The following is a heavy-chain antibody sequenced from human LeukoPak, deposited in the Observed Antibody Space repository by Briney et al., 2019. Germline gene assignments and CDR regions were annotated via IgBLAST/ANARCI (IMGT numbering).Heavy chain of an antibody. D-gene: IGHD5-24*01. CDR1: GGSISSYY. Sequence: PSETLSLTCTVSGGSISSYYWSWIRQPPGKGLEWIGYIYYSGSTNYNPSLKSRVTISVDTSKNQFSLKLSSVTAADTAVYYCASQPRRDGYNYAAFDIWGQGTMVTVSS. V-gene: IGHV4-59*01. CDR3: ASQPRRDGYNYAAFDI. J-gene: IGHJ3*02. CDR2: IYYSGST.